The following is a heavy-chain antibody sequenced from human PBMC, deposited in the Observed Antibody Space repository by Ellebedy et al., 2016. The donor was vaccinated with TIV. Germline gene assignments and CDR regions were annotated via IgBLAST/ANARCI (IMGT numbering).Heavy chain of an antibody. Sequence: GESLKISCVVSGFTLRSSVMSWVRQAPGKGLEWVSAMSSSDRGTYYAGSVRGRFTISRDNSKNTLYLQMNSLREGDTAVYYCAKRYRSYFDYWGQGTLVTVSS. D-gene: IGHD1-1*01. CDR3: AKRYRSYFDY. J-gene: IGHJ4*02. CDR2: MSSSDRGT. CDR1: GFTLRSSV. V-gene: IGHV3-23*01.